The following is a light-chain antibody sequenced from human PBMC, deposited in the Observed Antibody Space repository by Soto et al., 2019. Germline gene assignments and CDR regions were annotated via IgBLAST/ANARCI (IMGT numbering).Light chain of an antibody. Sequence: DIQMTQSPCYLSASVGVRVTITCRTSQSISSYLNWYQQKTGKAPKLLIYGASSLQSWVPSRFSGSGSGTNFTLTNSSLQPEDFATYYCQQSYSTPRLTFGGGNKVEIK. CDR1: QSISSY. CDR3: QQSYSTPRLT. CDR2: GAS. J-gene: IGKJ4*01. V-gene: IGKV1-39*01.